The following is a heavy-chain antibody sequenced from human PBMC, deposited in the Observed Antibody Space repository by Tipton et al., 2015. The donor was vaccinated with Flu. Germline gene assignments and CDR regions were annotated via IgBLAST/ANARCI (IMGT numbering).Heavy chain of an antibody. V-gene: IGHV3-30*02. J-gene: IGHJ4*02. CDR3: AKDGWDTSGWYPFDY. Sequence: SGFMFSGYGMHWVRQAPGKGLEWVAFIRHDGSDKYYADSVKGRSTISRDDSKNALYLLMSSLRPEDTAVYYCAKDGWDTSGWYPFDYWGQGTLVTVSA. D-gene: IGHD6-19*01. CDR2: IRHDGSDK. CDR1: GFMFSGYG.